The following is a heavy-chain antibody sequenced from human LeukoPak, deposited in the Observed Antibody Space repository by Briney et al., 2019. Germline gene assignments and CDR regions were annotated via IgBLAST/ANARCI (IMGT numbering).Heavy chain of an antibody. D-gene: IGHD2-2*01. CDR2: IRYDGSNK. CDR3: AKDRHAPGRYGNSTSCFPFDS. V-gene: IGHV3-30*02. CDR1: GFTFSSYG. J-gene: IGHJ5*01. Sequence: PGRSLRLSCAASGFTFSSYGMHWVRHAPGGGLGWVGFIRYDGSNKYYADSVTDRLTASRDNSRNTLYLQMNSLRAEDTAVYYCAKDRHAPGRYGNSTSCFPFDSWGQGTLVTVSS.